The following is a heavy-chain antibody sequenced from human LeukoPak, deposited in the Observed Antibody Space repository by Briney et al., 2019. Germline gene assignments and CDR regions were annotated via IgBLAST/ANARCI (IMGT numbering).Heavy chain of an antibody. J-gene: IGHJ4*02. D-gene: IGHD3-10*01. CDR1: GGSFSGYY. V-gene: IGHV4-34*01. CDR2: INHSGST. Sequence: SETLSLTCAVYGGSFSGYYWSWIRQPPGKGLEWIGEINHSGSTNYNPSLKSRVTISVDTSKNQFSLKLSSVTAADTAVYYCARGSPYYGLSYWRQGTLVTVSS. CDR3: ARGSPYYGLSY.